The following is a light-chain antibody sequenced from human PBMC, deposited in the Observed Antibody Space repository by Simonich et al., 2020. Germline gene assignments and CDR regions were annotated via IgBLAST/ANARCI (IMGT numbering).Light chain of an antibody. Sequence: DIVMTQTPLSLSVTPGQPASIPCKSSQSLLHSVGKTYLYCYLQKPGQSPQLLIYEVAHRFSGVPDRFSGSGSGTDFTLKISRVEAEDVGVYYCMQSIQLPLTFGGGTKVEIK. CDR2: EVA. CDR3: MQSIQLPLT. J-gene: IGKJ4*01. CDR1: QSLLHSVGKTY. V-gene: IGKV2D-29*02.